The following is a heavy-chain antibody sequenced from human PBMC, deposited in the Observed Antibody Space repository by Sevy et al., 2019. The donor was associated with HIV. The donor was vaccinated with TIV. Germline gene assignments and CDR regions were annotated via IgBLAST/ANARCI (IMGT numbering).Heavy chain of an antibody. CDR2: IIPIFGTA. CDR1: GGTFSSYA. Sequence: ASVKVSCKASGGTFSSYAISWVRQAPGQGLEWMGGIIPIFGTANYAQKFQGRVTITADESTSTAYMELSSLRSEDTAVYYCARDNEYNWNGFDYWGQGTLVTVSS. CDR3: ARDNEYNWNGFDY. D-gene: IGHD1-20*01. J-gene: IGHJ4*02. V-gene: IGHV1-69*13.